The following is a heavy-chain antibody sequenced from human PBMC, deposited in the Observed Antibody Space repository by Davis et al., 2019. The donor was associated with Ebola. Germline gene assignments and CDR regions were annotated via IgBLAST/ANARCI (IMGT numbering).Heavy chain of an antibody. D-gene: IGHD3-16*01. J-gene: IGHJ4*02. CDR3: ARELHGGEFNF. CDR1: GYTFIAYY. CDR2: IDPKSGGG. V-gene: IGHV1-2*02. Sequence: ASVKVSCKASGYTFIAYYIHCVRQAPGQGLEWMGWIDPKSGGGNYAPKFQGRVTMTTDTSISTAYMDLSSLKSDDTAVFYCARELHGGEFNFWGQGTLVTVSS.